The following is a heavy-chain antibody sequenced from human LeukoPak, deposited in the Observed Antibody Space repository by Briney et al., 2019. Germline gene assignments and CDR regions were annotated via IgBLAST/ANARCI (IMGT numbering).Heavy chain of an antibody. D-gene: IGHD6-13*01. CDR2: IYHSGST. J-gene: IGHJ4*02. V-gene: IGHV4-59*12. Sequence: SETLSLTCTVSGGSISSYYWSWIRQPPGKGLEWIGYIYHSGSTYYNPSLKSRVTMSVDRSKNQFSLKLSSVTAADTAVYYCARDSIAAAGIDYWGQGTLVTVSS. CDR3: ARDSIAAAGIDY. CDR1: GGSISSYY.